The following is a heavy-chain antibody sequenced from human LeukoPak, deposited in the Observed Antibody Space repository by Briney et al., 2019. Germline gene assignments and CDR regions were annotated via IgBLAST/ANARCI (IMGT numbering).Heavy chain of an antibody. Sequence: SETLSRTCTVSGGSISTYYWKWIRQPPGKGLEWIGYIYYTGSTNYNPSLKSRVTISVDTSKNQFSLKLSSVTAADTAVYYCARSGGYSSSWSLWGQGTLVTVSS. J-gene: IGHJ4*02. D-gene: IGHD6-13*01. CDR2: IYYTGST. V-gene: IGHV4-59*01. CDR1: GGSISTYY. CDR3: ARSGGYSSSWSL.